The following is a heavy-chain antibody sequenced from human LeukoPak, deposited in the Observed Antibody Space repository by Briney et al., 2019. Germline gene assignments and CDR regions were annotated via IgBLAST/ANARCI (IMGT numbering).Heavy chain of an antibody. Sequence: PAASVKVSCKVSGYTLTELSMHWVRQAPGKGLEWMGGFDPEDGETIYVQKFQGRVTMTEDTSTDTAYMELSSLRSEDTAVYYCARDANYHDSDAYYDALDIWGQGTLVTVSS. V-gene: IGHV1-24*01. CDR1: GYTLTELS. CDR3: ARDANYHDSDAYYDALDI. D-gene: IGHD3-16*01. J-gene: IGHJ3*02. CDR2: FDPEDGET.